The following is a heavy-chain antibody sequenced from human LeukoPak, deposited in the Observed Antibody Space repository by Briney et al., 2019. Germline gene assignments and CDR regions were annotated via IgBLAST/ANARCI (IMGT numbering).Heavy chain of an antibody. Sequence: SETLSLTCAVYGGSFSGYYWSWIRQPPGKGLEWIGEINHSGSTNYNPSLKSRVTISVDTSKNQFSLKLSSVTAADTAVYYCARGYSYGLRDWGQGTPVTVSS. CDR3: ARGYSYGLRD. CDR1: GGSFSGYY. CDR2: INHSGST. D-gene: IGHD5-18*01. J-gene: IGHJ4*02. V-gene: IGHV4-34*01.